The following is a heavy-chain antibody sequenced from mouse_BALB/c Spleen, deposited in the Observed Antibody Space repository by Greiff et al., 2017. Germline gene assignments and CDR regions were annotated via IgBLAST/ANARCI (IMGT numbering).Heavy chain of an antibody. CDR2: ISSGSSTI. Sequence: EVQLVESGGGLVQPGGSRKLSCAASGFTFSSFGMHWVRQAPEKGLEWVAYISSGSSTIYYADTVKGRFTISRDNPKHTLFLHMTSLRSEDTAMYYCARRGSGYAMDYWGQGTSVTVSS. CDR3: ARRGSGYAMDY. D-gene: IGHD3-2*02. CDR1: GFTFSSFG. V-gene: IGHV5-17*02. J-gene: IGHJ4*01.